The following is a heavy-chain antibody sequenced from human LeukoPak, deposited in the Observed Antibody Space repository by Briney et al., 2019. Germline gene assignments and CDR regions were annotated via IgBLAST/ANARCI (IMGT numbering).Heavy chain of an antibody. CDR3: AGTYYYDKGAFDI. CDR1: AFTVSSNY. V-gene: IGHV3-53*01. J-gene: IGHJ3*02. D-gene: IGHD3-22*01. Sequence: GGSLSPVCPASAFTVSSNYMNWVRQAPGKGLEWVSFIYSGRSTYYADSVKGRFTISRDNSKNTLYLQMNSLRAEDTAVYYCAGTYYYDKGAFDIWGQGTMVTVSS. CDR2: IYSGRST.